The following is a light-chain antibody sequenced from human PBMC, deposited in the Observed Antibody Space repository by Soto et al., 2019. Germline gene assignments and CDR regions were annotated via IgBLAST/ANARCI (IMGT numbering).Light chain of an antibody. Sequence: QSVLTQPPSASGTPGQRVTISCSGCSSNIGGNTVSWYQQFPGTAPKLLLYTNNQRPSGVPDRFSGSKSDTSSSLAISALQSEDEAQYYWAAWYDILNGHVLGTGTKLTVL. J-gene: IGLJ1*01. CDR3: AAWYDILNGHV. CDR2: TNN. CDR1: SSNIGGNT. V-gene: IGLV1-44*01.